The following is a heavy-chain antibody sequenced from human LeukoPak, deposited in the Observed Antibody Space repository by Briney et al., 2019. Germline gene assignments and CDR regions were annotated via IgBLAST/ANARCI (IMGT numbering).Heavy chain of an antibody. CDR3: AREEAVGAKFRHAFDI. D-gene: IGHD1-26*01. J-gene: IGHJ3*02. CDR1: GYTFTNNY. V-gene: IGHV1-46*01. Sequence: ASVTVSCKASGYTFTNNYMHWVRQAPGQGLEWMGIINPSGGSTSYAQKFQGRVTMTRDTSTSTVYMELSSLRSEDTAVYYCAREEAVGAKFRHAFDIWGQGTMVTVSS. CDR2: INPSGGST.